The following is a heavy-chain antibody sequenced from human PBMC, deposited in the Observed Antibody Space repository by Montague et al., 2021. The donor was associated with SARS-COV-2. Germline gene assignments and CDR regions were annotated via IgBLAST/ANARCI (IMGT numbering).Heavy chain of an antibody. J-gene: IGHJ4*02. CDR2: IYWDDDN. Sequence: PALVKPTQTLTLTCTFSGFSLSTSGVGVGWIRQPPGKALEWLALIYWDDDNRYSPSLKSRLTITKDTSKNQVVLTMTNMDPVDTATYYCAHRRPLWGYFDYWGQGTLVTVSS. CDR3: AHRRPLWGYFDY. V-gene: IGHV2-5*02. CDR1: GFSLSTSGVG. D-gene: IGHD7-27*01.